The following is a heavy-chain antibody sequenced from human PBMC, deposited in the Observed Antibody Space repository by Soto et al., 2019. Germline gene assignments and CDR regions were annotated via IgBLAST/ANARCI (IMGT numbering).Heavy chain of an antibody. Sequence: GGSLRLSCAASGFTFSSYSMNWVRQAPGKGLEWVSYISSSSSTIYYADSVKGRFTISRDNAKNSLYLQMNSLRDEDTAVYYCARDLSQTPPFITIFGVVPQNYGMDGWGQGTTVTVSS. V-gene: IGHV3-48*02. CDR3: ARDLSQTPPFITIFGVVPQNYGMDG. CDR1: GFTFSSYS. D-gene: IGHD3-3*01. J-gene: IGHJ6*02. CDR2: ISSSSSTI.